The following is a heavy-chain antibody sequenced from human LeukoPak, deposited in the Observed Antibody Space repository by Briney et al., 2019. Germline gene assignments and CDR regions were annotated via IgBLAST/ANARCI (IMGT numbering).Heavy chain of an antibody. V-gene: IGHV3-30*02. CDR2: IRFDGSDK. D-gene: IGHD3-10*01. Sequence: PGGSLRLSCATSGFTVSSNYMSWVRQAPGKGLEWVAFIRFDGSDKYYADSVKGRFTISRDNSEKMLYLQMNSLRAEDTAVYYCAKDRLDTMLRGRYYFDSWGQGTLVTVSS. J-gene: IGHJ4*02. CDR1: GFTVSSNY. CDR3: AKDRLDTMLRGRYYFDS.